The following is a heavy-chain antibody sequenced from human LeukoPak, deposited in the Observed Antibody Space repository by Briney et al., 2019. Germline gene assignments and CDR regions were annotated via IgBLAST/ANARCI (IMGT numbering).Heavy chain of an antibody. D-gene: IGHD4-17*01. CDR1: GFTFSSYA. CDR3: AHDYGEHQFDY. CDR2: ISGSGDRT. V-gene: IGHV3-23*01. J-gene: IGHJ4*02. Sequence: GGSLRLSCAASGFTFSSYAMSWVRQAPGKGLEWVSAISGSGDRTYSADSVKGRFTISRDNSKNTLYLRMNSLRAEDTAVYYCAHDYGEHQFDYWGQGTLVTVSS.